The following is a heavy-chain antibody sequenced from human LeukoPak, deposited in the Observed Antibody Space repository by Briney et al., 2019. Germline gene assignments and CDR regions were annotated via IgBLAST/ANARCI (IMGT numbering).Heavy chain of an antibody. CDR1: GFTFSSYA. J-gene: IGHJ6*03. CDR2: ISGSGGST. Sequence: GGSLRLSCAASGFTFSSYAMSWVRQTPVKGLEWVSVISGSGGSTYYADSVKGRFTISRDNSKNTLYLQMNSLRAEDTAVYYCARRMTRDYFYMDVWGKGTTVTISS. CDR3: ARRMTRDYFYMDV. V-gene: IGHV3-23*01.